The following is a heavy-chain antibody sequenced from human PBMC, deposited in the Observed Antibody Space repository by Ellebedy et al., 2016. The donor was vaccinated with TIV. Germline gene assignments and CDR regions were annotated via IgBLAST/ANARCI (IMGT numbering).Heavy chain of an antibody. V-gene: IGHV3-30-3*01. CDR3: ARDRGTGGTCFN. CDR1: GFTFSSYA. J-gene: IGHJ4*02. D-gene: IGHD2-15*01. Sequence: GESLKISXAASGFTFSSYAMHWVRQAPGKGLEWVAVISYDGSNKYYADSVKGRFTISRDNAKNSLYLQMNSLRAEDTAVYYCARDRGTGGTCFNWGQGTLVTVSS. CDR2: ISYDGSNK.